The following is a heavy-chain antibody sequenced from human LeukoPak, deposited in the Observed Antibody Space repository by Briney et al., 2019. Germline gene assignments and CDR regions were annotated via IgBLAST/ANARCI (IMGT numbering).Heavy chain of an antibody. CDR1: GGSISSGSYY. V-gene: IGHV4-61*02. CDR3: ARAQCSGGGCYYFDY. J-gene: IGHJ4*02. Sequence: PSQTLSLTCTVSGGSISSGSYYWSWIRQPAGKGLEWIGRIYTSGSTNYNPSLKSRVTISVDTSKNQFSLKLSSVTAADTAVYYCARAQCSGGGCYYFDYWGQGTLVTVSS. D-gene: IGHD2-15*01. CDR2: IYTSGST.